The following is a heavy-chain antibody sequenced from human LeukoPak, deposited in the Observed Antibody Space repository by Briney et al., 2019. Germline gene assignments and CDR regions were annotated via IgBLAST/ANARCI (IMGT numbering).Heavy chain of an antibody. CDR2: IYHSGST. CDR1: GYSISSGYY. V-gene: IGHV4-38-2*02. Sequence: SETLSLTCTVSGYSISSGYYWGWIRQPPGKGLEWIGSIYHSGSTYYNPPLKSRVTISVDTSKNQFSLKLSSVTAADTAVYYCARGRNYGTPPGGNAFDIWGQGTMVTVSS. D-gene: IGHD3-16*01. J-gene: IGHJ3*02. CDR3: ARGRNYGTPPGGNAFDI.